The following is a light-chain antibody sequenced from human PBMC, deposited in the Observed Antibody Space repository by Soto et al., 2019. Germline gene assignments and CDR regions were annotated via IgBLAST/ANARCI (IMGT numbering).Light chain of an antibody. CDR1: QSISNY. V-gene: IGKV1-39*01. Sequence: DIPMTQSPSSLSASIGDRVTITCRASQSISNYVNWYLQRPGKAPELLIYTASSLHSGVPSKVSGLASWTNVSLTISRQHPEDFATYSCHQSFRIPYTFGRGTKLDI. CDR2: TAS. J-gene: IGKJ2*01. CDR3: HQSFRIPYT.